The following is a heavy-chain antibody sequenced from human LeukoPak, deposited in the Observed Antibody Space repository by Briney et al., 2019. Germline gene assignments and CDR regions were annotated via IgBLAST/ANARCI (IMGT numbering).Heavy chain of an antibody. Sequence: ASVKVSCKVSGYTLTELSMHWVRQAPGQGLEWMGWINPNSGGTNYAQKFQGRVTMTRDTSISTAYMELSRLRSDDTAVYYCARADYGDYLATWFDPWGQGTLVTVSS. J-gene: IGHJ5*02. CDR1: GYTLTELS. D-gene: IGHD4-17*01. CDR2: INPNSGGT. V-gene: IGHV1-2*02. CDR3: ARADYGDYLATWFDP.